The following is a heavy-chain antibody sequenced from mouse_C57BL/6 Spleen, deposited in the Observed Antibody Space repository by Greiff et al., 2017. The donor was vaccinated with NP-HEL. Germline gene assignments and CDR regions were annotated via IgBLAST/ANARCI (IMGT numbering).Heavy chain of an antibody. CDR1: GSTFTSYW. D-gene: IGHD1-3*01. CDR3: ARRTNYWYFDV. CDR2: IDPSASET. J-gene: IGHJ1*03. Sequence: QVQLKQPGAELVRPGSSVKLSCKASGSTFTSYWLHWVTPRPIQGLEWIGNIDPSASETHYNQKFKDKATLTVDKSSSTAYMQLSSLTSEDSAVYYCARRTNYWYFDVWGTGTTVTVSS. V-gene: IGHV1-52*01.